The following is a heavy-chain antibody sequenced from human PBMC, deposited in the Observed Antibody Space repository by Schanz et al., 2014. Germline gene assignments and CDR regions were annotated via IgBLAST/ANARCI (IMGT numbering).Heavy chain of an antibody. Sequence: EVRLVESGGGLVEPGGSLRLSCSGSGFTFSEVYMSWVRQAPGKGLEWVGRIENNANGATTDYAVPVKGRFTVSRDDSRNTLYLQMNTLRTDDTALYYCTTFNNRDALYIWGQGTMVSVSS. CDR1: GFTFSEVY. J-gene: IGHJ3*02. CDR2: IENNANGATT. V-gene: IGHV3-15*04. D-gene: IGHD1-20*01. CDR3: TTFNNRDALYI.